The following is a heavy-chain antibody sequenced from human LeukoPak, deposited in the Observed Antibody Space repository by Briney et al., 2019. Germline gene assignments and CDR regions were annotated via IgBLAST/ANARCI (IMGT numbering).Heavy chain of an antibody. CDR1: GFTFSSYA. CDR2: ISGSGGST. CDR3: AKDYSNYDPDAFDI. D-gene: IGHD4-11*01. V-gene: IGHV3-23*01. J-gene: IGHJ3*02. Sequence: GGSLRLSCAASGFTFSSYAMSGVRLVLGKRLESVSAISGSGGSTYYADSVKGRFTISRDNSKNTLYLQMNSLKAEDTAIYYCAKDYSNYDPDAFDIWGQGTMVTVSS.